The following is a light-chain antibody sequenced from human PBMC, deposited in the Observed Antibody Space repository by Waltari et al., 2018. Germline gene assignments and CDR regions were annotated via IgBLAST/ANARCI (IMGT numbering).Light chain of an antibody. CDR3: CSYAGRYSVL. CDR1: RSDVGTYNY. J-gene: IGLJ2*01. V-gene: IGLV2-11*01. Sequence: QSALTQPRSVSGSPGQSITISCPGTRSDVGTYNYVSWYQQYPGKAPKLMIYDVTKRPSGVPDRFSGSKSGNTASLTISGLQAEDEADYYCCSYAGRYSVLFGGGTKLTVL. CDR2: DVT.